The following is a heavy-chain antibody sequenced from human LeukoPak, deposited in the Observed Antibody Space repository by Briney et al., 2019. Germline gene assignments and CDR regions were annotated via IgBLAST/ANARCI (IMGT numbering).Heavy chain of an antibody. D-gene: IGHD2-2*01. V-gene: IGHV3-23*01. CDR1: GFTFSSYA. Sequence: TGGSLRLSCAASGFTFSSYAMSWVRQAPGKGLEWVSAISGSGGSTYYADSVKGRFTISRDNSKNTLYLQTNSLRAEDTAVYYCAEDTQYQLLSNYFDYWGQGTLVTVSS. J-gene: IGHJ4*02. CDR2: ISGSGGST. CDR3: AEDTQYQLLSNYFDY.